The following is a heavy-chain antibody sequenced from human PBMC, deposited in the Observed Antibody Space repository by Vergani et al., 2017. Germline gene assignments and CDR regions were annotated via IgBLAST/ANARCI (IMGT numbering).Heavy chain of an antibody. D-gene: IGHD2/OR15-2a*01. J-gene: IGHJ4*01. CDR2: ISGRGLST. Sequence: EVHLLESGGGLVQSGGSLRLSCAASGFTFSNSAVSWVRQAPGRGLAWVSSISGRGLSTYYADSVKGRFSISRDNSKNTVFLQMHSLRAEDTAIYYCVKEKIDLGSYFFDSWGHGILVTVSS. CDR1: GFTFSNSA. V-gene: IGHV3-23*01. CDR3: VKEKIDLGSYFFDS.